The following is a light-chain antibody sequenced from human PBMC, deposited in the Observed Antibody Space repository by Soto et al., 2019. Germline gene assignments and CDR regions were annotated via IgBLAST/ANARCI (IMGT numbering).Light chain of an antibody. Sequence: QSVLTQPPSASGTPGQRVTISCSGSSSNIGSNTVNWCQQPPGTAPKRLIYSNNQRPSGVPDRFSGSKSGTSASLAISGLQSEDEADYYCAAWDDSLNGYVFGTGTKVTVL. CDR2: SNN. CDR1: SSNIGSNT. V-gene: IGLV1-44*01. CDR3: AAWDDSLNGYV. J-gene: IGLJ1*01.